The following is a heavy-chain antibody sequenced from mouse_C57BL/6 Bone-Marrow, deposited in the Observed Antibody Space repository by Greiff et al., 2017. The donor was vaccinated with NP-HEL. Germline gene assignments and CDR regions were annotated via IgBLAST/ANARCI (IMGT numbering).Heavy chain of an antibody. J-gene: IGHJ3*01. V-gene: IGHV5-6*01. CDR3: AEGGRGFAY. Sequence: EVKVVESGGDLVKPGGSLKLPCAAPGFTFSSYGMPWALQTPDKRLEWVATVSSGGCYTYYPDSVKGRFTISRDNAKNTLYLQMSSLKSEDTAMYYCAEGGRGFAYWGQGTLVTVSA. CDR1: GFTFSSYG. CDR2: VSSGGCYT. D-gene: IGHD3-3*01.